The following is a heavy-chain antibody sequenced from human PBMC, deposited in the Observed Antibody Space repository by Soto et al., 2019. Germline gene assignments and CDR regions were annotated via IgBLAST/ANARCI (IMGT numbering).Heavy chain of an antibody. J-gene: IGHJ6*03. CDR3: ARVPPSRTYHYYMDV. CDR1: GFTFSSYS. CDR2: ISSSSSYI. Sequence: GGSLRLSCAASGFTFSSYSMNWVRQAPGKGLEWVSSISSSSSYIYYADSVKGRFTISRDNAKNSLYLQMNSLRAEDTAVYYCARVPPSRTYHYYMDVWGKGTTVTVSS. V-gene: IGHV3-21*01. D-gene: IGHD2-2*01.